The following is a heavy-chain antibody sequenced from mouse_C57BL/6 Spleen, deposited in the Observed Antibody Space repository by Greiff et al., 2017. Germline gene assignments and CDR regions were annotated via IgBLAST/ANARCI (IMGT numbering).Heavy chain of an antibody. Sequence: VQLQQSGAELVRPGAPVKLSCTASGFNIKDDYMHWVKQRPEQGLEWIGWIDPENGDTEYASKFQGKATITADTSSNTAYLQLSSLTSEDTAVYYCTTDYGSSYDYAMDYWGQGTSVTVSS. CDR3: TTDYGSSYDYAMDY. V-gene: IGHV14-4*01. D-gene: IGHD1-1*01. CDR1: GFNIKDDY. J-gene: IGHJ4*01. CDR2: IDPENGDT.